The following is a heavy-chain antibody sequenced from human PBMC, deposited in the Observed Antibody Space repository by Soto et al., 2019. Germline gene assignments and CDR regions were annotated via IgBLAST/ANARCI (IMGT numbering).Heavy chain of an antibody. CDR2: IGAGGTTT. Sequence: EVQVLESGGGLVQPGGSLRLSCAASGFTFGNYAMIWVRQAPGKGLEWVSAIGAGGTTTYYTDSVRGRFTVSRDNSKNTLWLQMNSLRAEDTAIYYCSRLGTGSNTDSWGQGTLVTVSS. CDR1: GFTFGNYA. D-gene: IGHD4-4*01. CDR3: SRLGTGSNTDS. J-gene: IGHJ4*02. V-gene: IGHV3-23*01.